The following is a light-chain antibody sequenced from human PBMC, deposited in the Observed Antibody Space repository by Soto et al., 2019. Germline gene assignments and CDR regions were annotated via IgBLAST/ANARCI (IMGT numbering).Light chain of an antibody. J-gene: IGKJ2*02. CDR3: QQSYTTHRT. CDR2: AAS. CDR1: QSINNF. V-gene: IGKV1-39*01. Sequence: DTQLTQSPSSLSASVGDRVTITCRASQSINNFLNWYHQKPGKAPELLIYAASNLQRGVPSRFSGSGSGTDFTLTISSLKPEDFATYYCQQSYTTHRTIGQGTKLEIK.